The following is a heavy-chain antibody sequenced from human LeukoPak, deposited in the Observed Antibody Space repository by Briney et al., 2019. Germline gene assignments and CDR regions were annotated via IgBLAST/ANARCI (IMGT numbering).Heavy chain of an antibody. D-gene: IGHD3-10*01. CDR3: AKAMVRGVVDAFDI. V-gene: IGHV3-33*06. Sequence: PGRSLRLSCAASGFTFNSFGIHWVRQAPGKGLEWVAVIYYDGSNNFYSDSVKGRFTISRDNSKNTLYLQMNSLRAEDTAVYYCAKAMVRGVVDAFDIWGQGTMVTVSS. J-gene: IGHJ3*02. CDR1: GFTFNSFG. CDR2: IYYDGSNN.